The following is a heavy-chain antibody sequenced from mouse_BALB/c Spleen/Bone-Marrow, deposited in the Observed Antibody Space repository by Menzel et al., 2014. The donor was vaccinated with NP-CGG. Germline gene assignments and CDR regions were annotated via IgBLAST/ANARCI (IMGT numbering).Heavy chain of an antibody. CDR1: GYTFTSYV. D-gene: IGHD2-1*01. Sequence: VQLQQSGPELVKPGASVKMSCKASGYTFTSYVMHWVKQKPGQGLEWIGYINPYNDGTKYNEKFRGKATLTSDKSSSTAYMELSSLTSEDSAVYYCARRRVYGNYIYFDYWGQGTTLTVSS. CDR3: ARRRVYGNYIYFDY. J-gene: IGHJ2*01. CDR2: INPYNDGT. V-gene: IGHV1-14*01.